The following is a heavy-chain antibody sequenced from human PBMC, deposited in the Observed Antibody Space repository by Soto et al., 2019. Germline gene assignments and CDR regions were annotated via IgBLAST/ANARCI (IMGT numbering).Heavy chain of an antibody. CDR1: GFTFSSYS. D-gene: IGHD4-17*01. Sequence: EVQLVESGGGLVQPGGSLRLSCAASGFTFSSYSMNWVRQAPGKGLEWVSYISSSSSTIYYADSVKGRFTISRDNAKNSLYLQMNSLRDEATAVYYCARDRKGYGDDWGGFDYWGQGTLVTVSS. CDR3: ARDRKGYGDDWGGFDY. J-gene: IGHJ4*02. CDR2: ISSSSSTI. V-gene: IGHV3-48*02.